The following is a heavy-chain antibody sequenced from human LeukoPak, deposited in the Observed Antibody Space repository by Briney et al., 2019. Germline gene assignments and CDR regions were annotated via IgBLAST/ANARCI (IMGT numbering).Heavy chain of an antibody. V-gene: IGHV1-69*04. CDR3: ARGVAAAGTLNLDY. D-gene: IGHD6-13*01. J-gene: IGHJ4*02. CDR1: GGTFSSYA. CDR2: IIPILGIA. Sequence: ASVKVSCKPSGGTFSSYAISWGRQAPGQGLEWLGRIIPILGIANYAQKFQSRVTITADKSTSTAYLELSSLRSEGTAVYYCARGVAAAGTLNLDYWGQGTLVTVSS.